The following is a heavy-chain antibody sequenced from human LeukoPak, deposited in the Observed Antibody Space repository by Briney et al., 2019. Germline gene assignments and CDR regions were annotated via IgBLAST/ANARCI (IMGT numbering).Heavy chain of an antibody. V-gene: IGHV4-34*01. CDR1: GGSFSGYY. CDR3: ARGTSSSYYSYFDY. Sequence: PSETLSLTCAVYGGSFSGYYWSWIRQPPGKGLEWIGEINHSGSTNYNPSLKSRVTISVDTSKNQFSLKLSSVTAADTAVYYCARGTSSSYYSYFDYWGQGTLVTVSS. CDR2: INHSGST. D-gene: IGHD6-13*01. J-gene: IGHJ4*02.